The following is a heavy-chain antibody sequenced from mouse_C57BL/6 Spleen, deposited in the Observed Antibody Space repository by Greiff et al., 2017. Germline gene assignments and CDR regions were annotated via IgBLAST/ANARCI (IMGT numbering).Heavy chain of an antibody. CDR1: GYTFTSYW. CDR2: IDPSDSET. J-gene: IGHJ4*01. Sequence: VQLQQPGAELVRPGSSVKLSCKASGYTFTSYWMHWVKQRPIQGLEWIGNIDPSDSETHYNQKFKDKATLTVDKSSSTAYMQLSSLTSEDSAVYYCARNGNLGDYYAMDYWGQGTSVTVSS. V-gene: IGHV1-52*01. CDR3: ARNGNLGDYYAMDY. D-gene: IGHD2-1*01.